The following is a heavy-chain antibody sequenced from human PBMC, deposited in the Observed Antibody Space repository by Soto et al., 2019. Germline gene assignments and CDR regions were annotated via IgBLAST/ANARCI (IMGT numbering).Heavy chain of an antibody. CDR1: GFIFSTYA. CDR3: VKGGIAAAHGFDF. D-gene: IGHD6-25*01. CDR2: SSAYTT. Sequence: VHLLASGGGLVQPGGSLRLSCEASGFIFSTYAMAWVRQAPGQGLEWVASSAYTTFHADSVKGRFTISRDNSKNTLYLQMNNLKGEDTAMYYCVKGGIAAAHGFDFWGQGTMVTVFS. J-gene: IGHJ3*01. V-gene: IGHV3-23*05.